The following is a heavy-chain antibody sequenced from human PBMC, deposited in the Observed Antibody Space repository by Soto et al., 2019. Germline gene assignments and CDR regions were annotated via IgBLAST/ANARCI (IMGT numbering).Heavy chain of an antibody. CDR2: IYYSGST. CDR1: GGSISSSSYY. V-gene: IGHV4-39*01. CDR3: ARHRGVEQLDFDY. D-gene: IGHD6-6*01. Sequence: PSETLSLTCTVSGGSISSSSYYWGWIRQPPGKGLEWIGSIYYSGSTYYNSSLKSRVTISVDTSKNQFSLKLSSVTAADTAVYYCARHRGVEQLDFDYWGQGTLVTVSS. J-gene: IGHJ4*02.